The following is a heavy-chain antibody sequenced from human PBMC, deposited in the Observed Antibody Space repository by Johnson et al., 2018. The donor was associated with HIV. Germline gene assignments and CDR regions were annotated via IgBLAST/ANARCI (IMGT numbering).Heavy chain of an antibody. CDR1: GFSVSSNH. CDR2: IYTGDST. CDR3: ARDGGAYCGGDCFSDAFDL. Sequence: VQLVESGGGLVQPGGSLRLSCAASGFSVSSNHMTWVRQAPGKGLEWVSVIYTGDSTYYADSVKGRFTISRDNSKNFLYLQMDSLRAEDTALYYCARDGGAYCGGDCFSDAFDLWGQGTMVTVSS. D-gene: IGHD2-21*02. V-gene: IGHV3-66*02. J-gene: IGHJ3*01.